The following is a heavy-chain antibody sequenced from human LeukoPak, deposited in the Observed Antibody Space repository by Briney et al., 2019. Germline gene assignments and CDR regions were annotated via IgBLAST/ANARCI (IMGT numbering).Heavy chain of an antibody. J-gene: IGHJ5*02. D-gene: IGHD2-2*01. Sequence: GGSLRLSCAASGFTFSSYWMSWVRQAPGKGLEWVANIKQDGSEKYYVDSVKGRFTISRDNAKNSLYLQMNSLRAEDTAVYYCARDRGGGVPAAMGWFDPWGQGTLVTVSS. CDR3: ARDRGGGVPAAMGWFDP. CDR1: GFTFSSYW. CDR2: IKQDGSEK. V-gene: IGHV3-7*01.